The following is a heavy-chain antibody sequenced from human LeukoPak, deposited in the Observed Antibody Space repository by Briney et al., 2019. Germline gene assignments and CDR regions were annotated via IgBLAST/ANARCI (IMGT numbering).Heavy chain of an antibody. V-gene: IGHV1-18*01. D-gene: IGHD3-3*01. CDR1: GYTFTSYG. Sequence: ASVKVSCKASGYTFTSYGISWVRQAPGQGLEWMGWISAYNGNTNYAQKLQGRVTMTTDTSTSTAYMELRSLRSDDTAVYYCARDLYCYFWLTAAFDYWGQGTLVTVSS. J-gene: IGHJ4*02. CDR3: ARDLYCYFWLTAAFDY. CDR2: ISAYNGNT.